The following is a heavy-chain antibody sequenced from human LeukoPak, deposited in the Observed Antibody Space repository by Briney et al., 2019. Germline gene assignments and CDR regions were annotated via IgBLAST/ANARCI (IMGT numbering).Heavy chain of an antibody. CDR2: IRYDGSDK. CDR1: GFTFSSYG. J-gene: IGHJ4*02. Sequence: GGSLRLSCAASGFTFSSYGMHWVRQAPGKGLEWVAFIRYDGSDKFYADSVKGRFTISRDNSKNTLFLQMNSLRAEDTAVYYCAKDRGDCYDYWGQGTLVTVSS. D-gene: IGHD2-21*01. V-gene: IGHV3-30*02. CDR3: AKDRGDCYDY.